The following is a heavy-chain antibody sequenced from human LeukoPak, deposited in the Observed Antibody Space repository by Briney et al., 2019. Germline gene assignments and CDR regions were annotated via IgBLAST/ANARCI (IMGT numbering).Heavy chain of an antibody. V-gene: IGHV3-53*01. Sequence: QSGGSLRLSCAASGFTVSSNYMSWVRQAPGKGLEWVSVIYSGGSTYYADSVKGRLTISRDNSKNTLYLQMKSLRAEDTAVYYCAAVTHAWFDPWGQGTLVTVSS. CDR1: GFTVSSNY. D-gene: IGHD2-21*02. J-gene: IGHJ5*02. CDR2: IYSGGST. CDR3: AAVTHAWFDP.